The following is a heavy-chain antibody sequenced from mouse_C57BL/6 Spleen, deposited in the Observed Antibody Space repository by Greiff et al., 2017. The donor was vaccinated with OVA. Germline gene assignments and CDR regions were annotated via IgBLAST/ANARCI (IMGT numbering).Heavy chain of an antibody. J-gene: IGHJ1*03. Sequence: QVQLQQPGAELVKPGASVKMSCKASGYTFTSYWITWVKQRPGQGLEWIGDIYPGSGSTNYNEKFKSKATLTVDTSSSTAFMQLRSLTSADSAVWSCAGGLRQYFDVWGTGTTVTVSS. CDR1: GYTFTSYW. V-gene: IGHV1-55*01. D-gene: IGHD2-2*01. CDR2: IYPGSGST. CDR3: AGGLRQYFDV.